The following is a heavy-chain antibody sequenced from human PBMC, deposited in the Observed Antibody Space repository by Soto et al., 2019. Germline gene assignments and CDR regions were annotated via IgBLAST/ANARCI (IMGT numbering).Heavy chain of an antibody. J-gene: IGHJ3*02. CDR1: GYSFTSHW. CDR3: ARLGVVVPADHDAFDI. V-gene: IGHV5-51*01. CDR2: IYPGDSDT. D-gene: IGHD2-2*01. Sequence: PGESLKISCKGSGYSFTSHWIGWVRQMPGKGLEWMGTIYPGDSDTRYSPSFQGQVTISADKSISTAYLQWSSLKASDTAMYYCARLGVVVPADHDAFDIWGQGTMVTVSS.